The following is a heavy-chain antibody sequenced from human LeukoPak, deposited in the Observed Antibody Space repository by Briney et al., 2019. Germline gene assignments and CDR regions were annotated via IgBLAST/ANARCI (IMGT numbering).Heavy chain of an antibody. CDR1: GYTFASYD. D-gene: IGHD2-2*01. J-gene: IGHJ5*02. Sequence: ASVKVSCKASGYTFASYDINWVRQATGQGLEWMGWMNPNSGNTGYAQKFQGRVTITRNTSISTAYMELSSLRSEDTAVYYCARAGKGPAATARWFDPWGQGTLVTVSS. V-gene: IGHV1-8*03. CDR3: ARAGKGPAATARWFDP. CDR2: MNPNSGNT.